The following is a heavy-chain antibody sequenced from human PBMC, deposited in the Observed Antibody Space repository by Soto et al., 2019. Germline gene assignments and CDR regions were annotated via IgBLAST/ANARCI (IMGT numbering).Heavy chain of an antibody. CDR3: ASFGLGIAVAGFDY. CDR1: XFTFSSYS. D-gene: IGHD6-19*01. J-gene: IGHJ4*02. Sequence: GSLRLSCTASXFTFSSYSMNWVLQAPGKGLEWVSYISSSSSTIYYADSVKGRFTISRDNAKNSLYLQMNSLRDEDTAVYYCASFGLGIAVAGFDYWGQGTLVTVSS. CDR2: ISSSSSTI. V-gene: IGHV3-48*02.